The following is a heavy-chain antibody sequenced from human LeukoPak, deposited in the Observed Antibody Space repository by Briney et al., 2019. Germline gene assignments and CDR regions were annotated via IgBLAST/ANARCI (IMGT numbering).Heavy chain of an antibody. CDR3: AIWPTVSNHYFDY. V-gene: IGHV1-69*13. Sequence: SVKVSCKASGGTFSSYAISWVRQAPGQGLEWMGGIIPIFDTANYAQKFQGRVTITADESTSTAYMELSSLRSEDTAVYYCAIWPTVSNHYFDYWGQGTLVTVSS. J-gene: IGHJ4*02. CDR1: GGTFSSYA. D-gene: IGHD4-17*01. CDR2: IIPIFDTA.